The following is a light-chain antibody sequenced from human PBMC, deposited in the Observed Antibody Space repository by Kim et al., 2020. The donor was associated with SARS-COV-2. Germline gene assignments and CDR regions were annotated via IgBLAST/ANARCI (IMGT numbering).Light chain of an antibody. CDR1: QSLVHSEGNTY. CDR2: QVS. V-gene: IGKV2-30*02. CDR3: MQGTHWPPYT. J-gene: IGKJ2*01. Sequence: PASITCKSSQSLVHSEGNTYLSWFQQRPGQSPRRLIYQVSKRDSGVPDRFSGSGSGTDFTLKISRVEAEDVGVYYCMQGTHWPPYTFGQGTKLEI.